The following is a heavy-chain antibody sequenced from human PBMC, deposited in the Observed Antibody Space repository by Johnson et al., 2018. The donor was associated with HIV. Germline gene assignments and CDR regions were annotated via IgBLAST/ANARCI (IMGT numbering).Heavy chain of an antibody. CDR1: GFTFSDYY. CDR2: ITSSGRTT. V-gene: IGHV3-11*04. J-gene: IGHJ3*02. CDR3: ARDRGGYSYGYDSDAFDI. D-gene: IGHD5-18*01. Sequence: QVQLVESGGGVVQPGRSLRLSCAASGFTFSDYYMSWIRQAPGKGLEWVSYITSSGRTTYYADSVKGRFTISRDNAKNTLYLQMNSLRAEDTAVYYCARDRGGYSYGYDSDAFDIWGQGTMVTVSS.